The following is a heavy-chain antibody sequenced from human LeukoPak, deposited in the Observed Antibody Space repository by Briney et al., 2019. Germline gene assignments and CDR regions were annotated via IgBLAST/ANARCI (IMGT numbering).Heavy chain of an antibody. Sequence: GGSLRLSCVASGFPFSTHSMNWVRQAPGQGLEWVSYIMSSGSVIKYADSVKGRFTISRDNAKNSLYLQMNILRPEDTALYYCAKDLQHLVRTLSFDYWGQGTLVTVSS. CDR3: AKDLQHLVRTLSFDY. CDR2: IMSSGSVI. J-gene: IGHJ4*02. CDR1: GFPFSTHS. D-gene: IGHD6-13*01. V-gene: IGHV3-48*01.